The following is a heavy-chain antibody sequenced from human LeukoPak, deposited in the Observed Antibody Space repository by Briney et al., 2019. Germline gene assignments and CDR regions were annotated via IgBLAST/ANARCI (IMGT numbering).Heavy chain of an antibody. Sequence: SVKVSCKASGGTFSSFAISWVRQAPGQGLEWMGGIIPIFGTANYAQKFQGRVTITADESTSTAYMELSSLRSEDTAVYYCATSTPYSSSWYVDYWGQGTLVTVSS. CDR3: ATSTPYSSSWYVDY. V-gene: IGHV1-69*13. CDR1: GGTFSSFA. CDR2: IIPIFGTA. D-gene: IGHD6-13*01. J-gene: IGHJ4*02.